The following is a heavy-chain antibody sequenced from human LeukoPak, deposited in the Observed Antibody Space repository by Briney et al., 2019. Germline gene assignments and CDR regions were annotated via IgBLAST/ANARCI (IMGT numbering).Heavy chain of an antibody. Sequence: PGRSLRLSCAASGFTFDDYAMHWVRQAPGKGLEWVSGISWNSGSIGYADSVKGRFTISRDNAKNSLYLQMNSLRAEDTALYYCAKALYGSGSLDYWGQGTLVTVSP. D-gene: IGHD3-10*01. CDR3: AKALYGSGSLDY. CDR1: GFTFDDYA. V-gene: IGHV3-9*01. CDR2: ISWNSGSI. J-gene: IGHJ4*02.